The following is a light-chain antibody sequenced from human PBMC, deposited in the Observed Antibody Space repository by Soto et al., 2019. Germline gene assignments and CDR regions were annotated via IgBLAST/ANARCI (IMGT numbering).Light chain of an antibody. Sequence: EIVMTQSPGTLSLSPGETVTLSCRASQSIDSNYLSWYQQKAGQAPRLLISGASTRATGIPARFSGSGSGTDFTLTISSLQAEDFAVYYCQQDYNLPFTFGQGTQREIK. CDR1: QSIDSNY. CDR3: QQDYNLPFT. CDR2: GAS. V-gene: IGKV3D-7*01. J-gene: IGKJ5*01.